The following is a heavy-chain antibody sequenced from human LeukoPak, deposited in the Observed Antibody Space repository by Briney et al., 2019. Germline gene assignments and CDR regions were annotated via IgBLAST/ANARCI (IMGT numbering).Heavy chain of an antibody. CDR1: GGTFSSYA. V-gene: IGHV1-69*04. CDR2: IIPVLGIA. J-gene: IGHJ3*02. Sequence: RASVKVSFKASGGTFSSYAISWVRQAPGQGLEWMGRIIPVLGIANYAQKFQGRVTITADKSTSTAYMELSSLRSEDTAVYYCASVFNSGIVVVPAAIPYCAAFDIWGQGTMVTVSS. CDR3: ASVFNSGIVVVPAAIPYCAAFDI. D-gene: IGHD2-2*01.